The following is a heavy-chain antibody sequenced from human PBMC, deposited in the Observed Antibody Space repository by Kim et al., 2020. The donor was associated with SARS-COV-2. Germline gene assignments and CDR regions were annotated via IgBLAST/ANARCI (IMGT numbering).Heavy chain of an antibody. D-gene: IGHD2-15*01. J-gene: IGHJ5*02. CDR3: GRDWIVAADTNWFDP. CDR1: GFTFSGYG. V-gene: IGHV3-33*08. Sequence: GGSLRLSCAASGFTFSGYGMHWVRQAPGKGLEWVAVIWYDGSNKYYADSVKGRFTISRDNSKNTLYLQMNSLRAEDTAVYYCGRDWIVAADTNWFDPWGQGTLVTVSS. CDR2: IWYDGSNK.